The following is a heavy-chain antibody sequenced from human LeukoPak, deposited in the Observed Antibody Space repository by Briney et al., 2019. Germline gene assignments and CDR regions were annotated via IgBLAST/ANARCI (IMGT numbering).Heavy chain of an antibody. CDR1: GFTVSSYA. V-gene: IGHV3-30*04. Sequence: PGRSLRLSCAASGFTVSSYAMHWVRQAPRKGLEWVAVISYDGSNKYYADSVKGRFTISRDNSKNTLYLQMNSLRAEDTAVYYCARGRDYYGSGSYYKGSIDPWGQGTLVTVSS. D-gene: IGHD3-10*01. J-gene: IGHJ5*01. CDR3: ARGRDYYGSGSYYKGSIDP. CDR2: ISYDGSNK.